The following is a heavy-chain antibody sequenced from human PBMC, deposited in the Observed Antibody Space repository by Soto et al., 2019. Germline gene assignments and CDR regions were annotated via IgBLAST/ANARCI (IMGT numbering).Heavy chain of an antibody. D-gene: IGHD2-15*01. J-gene: IGHJ6*02. CDR2: ISYDGARK. V-gene: IGHV3-30-3*01. CDR3: SRGDREDTAVVIGARPGEYGMDV. CDR1: GFTFSIYA. Sequence: QVQLVESGGGVVQPGRSLRLSCAASGFTFSIYAMHWVRQAPGKGLEWVAVISYDGARKAYANSVKGRFTISRDTSKNSLYRRMNIRRVEDTAAYYCSRGDREDTAVVIGARPGEYGMDVWGRGTTVTVSS.